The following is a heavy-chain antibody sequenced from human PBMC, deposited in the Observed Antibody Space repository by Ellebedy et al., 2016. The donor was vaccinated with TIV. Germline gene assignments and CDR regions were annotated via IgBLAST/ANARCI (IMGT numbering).Heavy chain of an antibody. CDR3: AKLSGVLSWYTDY. Sequence: GESLKISCAASGFTFGCCAMSWVRQAPGKGLEWVSVISNGGDTTYANSVKGRFTISNDNSKNTLYLQMNSLRADDTAIYYCAKLSGVLSWYTDYWGLGTLVTVSS. CDR2: ISNGGDTT. J-gene: IGHJ4*02. CDR1: GFTFGCCA. D-gene: IGHD6-13*01. V-gene: IGHV3-23*01.